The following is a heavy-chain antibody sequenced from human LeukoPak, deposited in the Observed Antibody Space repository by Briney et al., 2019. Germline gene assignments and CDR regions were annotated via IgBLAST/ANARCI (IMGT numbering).Heavy chain of an antibody. V-gene: IGHV3-23*01. D-gene: IGHD4-17*01. CDR1: GFTFSSYW. CDR2: ISESGGST. CDR3: AKGGVRPVTTGDY. J-gene: IGHJ4*02. Sequence: RAGGSLRLSCAASGFTFSSYWMHWVRQAPGKGPEWVSGISESGGSTYYVDSVKGRFTISRDNSKNTVYLQMNSLRAEDTAIYYCAKGGVRPVTTGDYWGQGTLVTVSS.